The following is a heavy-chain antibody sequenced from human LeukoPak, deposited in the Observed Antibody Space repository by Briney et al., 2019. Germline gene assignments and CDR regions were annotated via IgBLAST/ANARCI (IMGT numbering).Heavy chain of an antibody. Sequence: GGSLRLSCAASGFTVSGYAMTWVRQAPGKGLEWFSAISGSGGSTYYADSVKGRFTISRDNSKNTLYLQMNSLRAEDTAVYYCAKDREYTVYDSPLDYWGQGTLVTVSS. CDR2: ISGSGGST. D-gene: IGHD5/OR15-5a*01. V-gene: IGHV3-23*01. J-gene: IGHJ4*02. CDR3: AKDREYTVYDSPLDY. CDR1: GFTVSGYA.